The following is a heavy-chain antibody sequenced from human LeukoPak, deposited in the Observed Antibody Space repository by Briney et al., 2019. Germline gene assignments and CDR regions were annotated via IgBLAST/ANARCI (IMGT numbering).Heavy chain of an antibody. V-gene: IGHV4-34*01. Sequence: SDTLSLTCAVYGGSFSGYYWSWIRHPPGEGLEWIGEINHSGSTNYNPSLKSRVTISVDTSKNQFSLKLSSVTAADTAVYYCARGAPRYCSSTSCYGGDYWGQGTLVTVSS. CDR1: GGSFSGYY. D-gene: IGHD2-2*01. CDR2: INHSGST. CDR3: ARGAPRYCSSTSCYGGDY. J-gene: IGHJ4*02.